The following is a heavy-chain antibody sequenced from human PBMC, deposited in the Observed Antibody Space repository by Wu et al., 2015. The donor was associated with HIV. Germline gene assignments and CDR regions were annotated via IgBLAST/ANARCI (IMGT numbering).Heavy chain of an antibody. CDR1: GGTFSSYA. Sequence: QVQLVQSGAEVKKPGSSVKVSCKASGGTFSSYAISWVRQAPGQGLEWMGRIIPIFGTANYAQKFQGRVTMTADESTRTVYMELSSLRSEDTAVYYCARDSCSGGSCYWYFDLWGRGTLVTVSS. D-gene: IGHD2-15*01. V-gene: IGHV1-69*13. J-gene: IGHJ2*01. CDR3: ARDSCSGGSCYWYFDL. CDR2: IIPIFGTA.